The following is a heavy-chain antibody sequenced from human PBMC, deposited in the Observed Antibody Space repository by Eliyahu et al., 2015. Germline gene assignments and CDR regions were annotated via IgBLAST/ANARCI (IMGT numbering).Heavy chain of an antibody. Sequence: DVQLVESGGGLVQPGGSLRPSCSASXFTXSFSSYAMHWVRQAPGGGLEFVAAINSNGGRTYYSDSVKGRFTISRDISKNTLFLQVTSLRLDDTAVYFCVISSGWPRWGDSWGQGTLVTVSS. J-gene: IGHJ4*02. D-gene: IGHD6-19*01. V-gene: IGHV3-64D*06. CDR1: XFTXSFSSYA. CDR3: VISSGWPRWGDS. CDR2: INSNGGRT.